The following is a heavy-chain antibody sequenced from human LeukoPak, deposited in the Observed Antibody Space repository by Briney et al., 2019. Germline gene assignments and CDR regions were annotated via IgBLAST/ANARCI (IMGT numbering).Heavy chain of an antibody. D-gene: IGHD3-16*01. CDR2: FDPEDDET. J-gene: IGHJ6*04. CDR1: GYSLTELS. V-gene: IGHV1-24*01. CDR3: ASAVSLGDTGFTNV. Sequence: ASVTASCKVSGYSLTELSIHWVRQAPAKGLEWLGGFDPEDDETIYAQKLQGRVTMTEDTSTDTAYMELSRLRSDDTAVYYCASAVSLGDTGFTNVWGKGTTVIISS.